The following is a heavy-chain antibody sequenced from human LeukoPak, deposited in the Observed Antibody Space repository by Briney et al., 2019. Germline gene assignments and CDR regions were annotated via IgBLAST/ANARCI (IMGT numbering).Heavy chain of an antibody. V-gene: IGHV1-69*13. CDR1: GGTFSSYA. Sequence: SVKVSCKASGGTFSSYAISWVRQAPGQGLEWMGGIIPIFGTANYAQKFQGRVTITADESTSTAYMELTRLTSDDTAVYFCARGIDHWGQGTLVTVSS. CDR2: IIPIFGTA. J-gene: IGHJ4*02. CDR3: ARGIDH.